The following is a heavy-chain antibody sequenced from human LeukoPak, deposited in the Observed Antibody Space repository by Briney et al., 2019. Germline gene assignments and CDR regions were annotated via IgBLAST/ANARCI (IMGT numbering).Heavy chain of an antibody. D-gene: IGHD2-21*01. CDR3: VKGPRDTYGTNWFVS. Sequence: GGSLRLSCAASGLSFSSYEMNWVRQAPGKGLEWVSYISVSGTTMYYADSVKGRFTISRDNSKKTLYLQMSGLRVEDTAMYYCVKGPRDTYGTNWFVSWGQGTLLIVSS. CDR1: GLSFSSYE. V-gene: IGHV3-48*01. J-gene: IGHJ5*01. CDR2: ISVSGTTM.